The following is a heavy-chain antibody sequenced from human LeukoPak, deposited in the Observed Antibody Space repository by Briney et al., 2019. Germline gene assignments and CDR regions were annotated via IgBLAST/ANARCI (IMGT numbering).Heavy chain of an antibody. J-gene: IGHJ4*02. V-gene: IGHV4-39*07. Sequence: PSETLSLTCTVSGGSISSSSYYWGWIHQPPGKGLEWIGSIYYSGSTYYNPSLKSRVTISVDTSKNQFSLKLSSVTAADTAVYYCARDSYSSSSEFGIDYWGQGTLVTVSS. D-gene: IGHD6-6*01. CDR3: ARDSYSSSSEFGIDY. CDR2: IYYSGST. CDR1: GGSISSSSYY.